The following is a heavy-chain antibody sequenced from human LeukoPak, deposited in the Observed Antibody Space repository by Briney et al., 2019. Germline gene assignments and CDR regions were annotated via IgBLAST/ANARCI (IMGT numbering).Heavy chain of an antibody. J-gene: IGHJ4*02. CDR3: ARRGGYCSNGVCY. D-gene: IGHD2-8*01. CDR2: IYYCGGT. V-gene: IGHV4-39*01. Sequence: SETLSLTCNVSGGSISSCNYYWGWIRQPPGKGLEWVGSIYYCGGTFYNPSLKSRVTISVDTSKNQFALKLTSVTAADTAVYYCARRGGYCSNGVCYWGQGTLVTVSS. CDR1: GGSISSCNYY.